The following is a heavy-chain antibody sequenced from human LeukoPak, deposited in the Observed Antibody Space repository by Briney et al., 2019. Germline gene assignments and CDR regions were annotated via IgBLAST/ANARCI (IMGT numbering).Heavy chain of an antibody. CDR1: GLTFSDYY. CDR2: ISSSGSTI. J-gene: IGHJ6*02. D-gene: IGHD4-4*01. V-gene: IGHV3-11*01. Sequence: PGGSLRLSCAASGLTFSDYYMSWIRQAPGKGLEWVSYISSSGSTIYYADSVKGRFTISRDNAKNSLYLQMNSLRAEDTAVYYCARDLYSNYFYYYGMDVWGQGTTVTVSS. CDR3: ARDLYSNYFYYYGMDV.